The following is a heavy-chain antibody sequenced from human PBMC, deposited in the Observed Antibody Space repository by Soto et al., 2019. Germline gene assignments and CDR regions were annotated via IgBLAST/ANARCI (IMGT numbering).Heavy chain of an antibody. CDR3: AKRGVVVVAATSSPFDC. CDR2: ISGSGGST. V-gene: IGHV3-23*01. D-gene: IGHD2-15*01. J-gene: IGHJ4*02. Sequence: EVQLLESGGGLVQPGGSLRLSRAASGFTFSSYAMSWVRQAPGKGLEWVSAISGSGGSTYYADSVKGRLTISRDNSKNTLYLQMNSLSAEDTAVYYCAKRGVVVVAATSSPFDCWGQGTLVAVSS. CDR1: GFTFSSYA.